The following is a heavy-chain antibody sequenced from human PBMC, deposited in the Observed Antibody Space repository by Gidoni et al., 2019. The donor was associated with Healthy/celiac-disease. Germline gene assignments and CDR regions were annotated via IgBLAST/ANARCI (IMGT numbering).Heavy chain of an antibody. Sequence: QVQLQESGPGLVKPSQTLSLTCTVSGGSISSGYYYWSWIRQPPGKGLEWIGYIYYSGSTYYNPSLKSRVTISVDTSKNQFSLKLSSVTAADTAVYYCASLVVPAASIAAAGTVDYWGQGTLVTVSS. CDR3: ASLVVPAASIAAAGTVDY. CDR1: GGSISSGYYY. V-gene: IGHV4-30-4*01. D-gene: IGHD6-13*01. CDR2: IYYSGST. J-gene: IGHJ4*02.